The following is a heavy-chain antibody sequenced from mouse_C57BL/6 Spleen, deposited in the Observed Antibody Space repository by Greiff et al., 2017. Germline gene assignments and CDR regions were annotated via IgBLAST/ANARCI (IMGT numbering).Heavy chain of an antibody. J-gene: IGHJ2*01. CDR3: ASDSGGGFWSYFAY. CDR2: INAGGSYT. D-gene: IGHD1-1*02. V-gene: IGHV5-4*03. CDR1: GFTFSSYA. Sequence: DVKLVESGGGLVKPGGSLKLSCAASGFTFSSYAMSWVRQTPDKRLEWVATINAGGSYTYYPDKVKGRITISRDNAKNNLYLQMSHLKSEDTAVYDFASDSGGGFWSYFAYWGQGTPLTVSS.